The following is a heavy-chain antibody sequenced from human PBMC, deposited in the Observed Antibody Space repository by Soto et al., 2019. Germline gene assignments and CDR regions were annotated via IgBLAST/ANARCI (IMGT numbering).Heavy chain of an antibody. J-gene: IGHJ4*02. Sequence: VSLRVSCPASGITCRSYSLRWVHQAPGKGLEWVSAISGSGGSTYCADSVKGRFTISRDNSKNTLYLQMNSLRAEDTAVYYCAKRPGGSYYSGFDYWGQGTLVTVSS. CDR3: AKRPGGSYYSGFDY. D-gene: IGHD1-26*01. CDR2: ISGSGGST. V-gene: IGHV3-23*01. CDR1: GITCRSYS.